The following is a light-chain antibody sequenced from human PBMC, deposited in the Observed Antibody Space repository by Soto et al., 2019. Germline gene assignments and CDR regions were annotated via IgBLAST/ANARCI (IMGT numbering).Light chain of an antibody. V-gene: IGKV1-39*01. Sequence: DIQMPQSPSSLSASVGDRVTITCRASQYIGTYLNWYQQKQGKAPPVLIYAASTLQSGVPSRFSGSGSGTDFALTISSLQPEEFATYYCQQSYIDSTFGPGTKLEIK. CDR3: QQSYIDST. CDR2: AAS. CDR1: QYIGTY. J-gene: IGKJ2*01.